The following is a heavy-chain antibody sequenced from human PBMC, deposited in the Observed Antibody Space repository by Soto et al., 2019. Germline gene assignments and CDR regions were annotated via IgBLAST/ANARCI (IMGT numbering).Heavy chain of an antibody. CDR3: ARGGAMGVDY. CDR2: IYFDGITT. V-gene: IGHV3-74*01. CDR1: GFTYNTHW. J-gene: IGHJ4*02. D-gene: IGHD1-26*01. Sequence: GSLRLSCTASGFTYNTHWMHWVRQAPGKGLVWVSRIYFDGITTNYADSVKGRLTVSRDNAKNTVYLHVNTLRDENTAVYYCARGGAMGVDYWGQGTLVTVSS.